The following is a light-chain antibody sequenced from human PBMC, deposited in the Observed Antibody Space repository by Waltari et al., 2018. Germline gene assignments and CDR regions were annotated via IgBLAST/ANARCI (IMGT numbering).Light chain of an antibody. V-gene: IGKV1-5*01. Sequence: DIQMTQSPSTLSASVGDRVIVTCRASQDINSWLAWYQPKPGKAPKLLIYAASTLESGVPSRFIGSGSVTEFTLTISILQPDDFATYYCQQYRSLYTFGPGTKLEIK. CDR3: QQYRSLYT. CDR2: AAS. J-gene: IGKJ2*01. CDR1: QDINSW.